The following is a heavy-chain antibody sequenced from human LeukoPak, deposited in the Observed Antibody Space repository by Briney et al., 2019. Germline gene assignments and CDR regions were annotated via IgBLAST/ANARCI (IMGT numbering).Heavy chain of an antibody. V-gene: IGHV3-64*01. CDR3: ARRPGTSQFDY. J-gene: IGHJ4*02. Sequence: GGSLRLSCAASGFSFTSYAMHWVRQAPGKGLEYVSEISGNGGTTYYANSVKGRFTISRDNSKNTLYLQMGSLRPEDMAVYYCARRPGTSQFDYWGQGTLVTVSS. CDR2: ISGNGGTT. D-gene: IGHD1-1*01. CDR1: GFSFTSYA.